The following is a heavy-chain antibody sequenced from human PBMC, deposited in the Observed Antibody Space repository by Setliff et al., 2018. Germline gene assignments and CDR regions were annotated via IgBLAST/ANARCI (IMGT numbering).Heavy chain of an antibody. CDR3: ARVASGWWWFGY. CDR1: GFTFSSYW. CDR2: INPDGSTT. Sequence: GGSLRLSCAASGFTFSSYWMHWVRQAPGKGLVWVSRINPDGSTTSYADSVKGRFTISRDNAKNTVYLQMNSLRAEDTAVYYCARVASGWWWFGYWGQGTLVTVSS. D-gene: IGHD6-19*01. V-gene: IGHV3-74*01. J-gene: IGHJ4*02.